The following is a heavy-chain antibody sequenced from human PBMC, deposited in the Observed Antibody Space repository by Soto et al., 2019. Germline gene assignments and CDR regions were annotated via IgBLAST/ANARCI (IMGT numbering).Heavy chain of an antibody. J-gene: IGHJ4*02. Sequence: PGGSLRLSCAASGFTFSSYAMHWVRQAPGKGLEWVAVISYDGSNKYYADSVKGRFTISRDNSKNTLYLQMNSLRAEDTAVYYCAGGSGWYRWGQGTLVTAPQ. CDR2: ISYDGSNK. V-gene: IGHV3-30-3*01. D-gene: IGHD6-19*01. CDR3: AGGSGWYR. CDR1: GFTFSSYA.